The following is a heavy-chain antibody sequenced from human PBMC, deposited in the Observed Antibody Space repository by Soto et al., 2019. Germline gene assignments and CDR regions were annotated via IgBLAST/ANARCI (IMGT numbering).Heavy chain of an antibody. Sequence: QVQLVQSGAEVKKPGSSVKVSCKASGGTFSIYAISWVRQAPGQGLEWMGGIIPIFGTANYAQKFQGRVTITADESKSTAYMELSSLRSEDTAVYYCAKCRSPGYYYYGMDVWGQGTTVTVSS. V-gene: IGHV1-69*01. CDR2: IIPIFGTA. CDR3: AKCRSPGYYYYGMDV. CDR1: GGTFSIYA. J-gene: IGHJ6*02.